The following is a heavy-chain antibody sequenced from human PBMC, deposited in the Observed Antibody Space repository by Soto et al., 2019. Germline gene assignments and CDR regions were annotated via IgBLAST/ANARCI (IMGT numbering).Heavy chain of an antibody. CDR1: GFSFEEYA. J-gene: IGHJ4*02. V-gene: IGHV3-9*01. D-gene: IGHD5-18*01. CDR3: AKVLILFSNMEDTVAFDY. Sequence: EVQLVDSGGGLVQPGRSLRLSCAASGFSFEEYAMHWVRQSPGKGLEWVAGIGWNSDSLAYADSVKGRFTISRDNAKNSLYLEMKSLRPEDTALYYCAKVLILFSNMEDTVAFDYWGQGTLVIVSS. CDR2: IGWNSDSL.